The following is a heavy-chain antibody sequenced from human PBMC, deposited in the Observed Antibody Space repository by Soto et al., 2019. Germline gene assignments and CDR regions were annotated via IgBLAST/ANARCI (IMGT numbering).Heavy chain of an antibody. J-gene: IGHJ4*02. Sequence: SETLSLTCAVYGGSFSGYYWTWIRQPPGTGLEWIGEINHSGSTNYNPSLKSRVTISIDTSKNQFSLKLTSVTAADTVVYYCARDKITGLFDYWGQGTLVTVSS. CDR2: INHSGST. CDR3: ARDKITGLFDY. D-gene: IGHD2-8*02. CDR1: GGSFSGYY. V-gene: IGHV4-34*01.